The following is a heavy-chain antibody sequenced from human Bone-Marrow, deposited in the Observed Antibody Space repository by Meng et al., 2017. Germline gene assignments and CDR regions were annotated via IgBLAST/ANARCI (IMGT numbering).Heavy chain of an antibody. D-gene: IGHD4-11*01. J-gene: IGHJ4*02. CDR1: GGSMSDYH. CDR3: ASGATTMANDFDY. Sequence: QRQLGAAGLLNPSRTLPPTCVASGGSMSDYHWWSFRHPPGKRLEWIGEIIHCGGTNYNPSLVRRGIISVDTSQNNLSLKLSCVAAAAAAVDYCASGATTMANDFDYWGQGTLVTVSS. V-gene: IGHV4-34*12. CDR2: IIHCGGT.